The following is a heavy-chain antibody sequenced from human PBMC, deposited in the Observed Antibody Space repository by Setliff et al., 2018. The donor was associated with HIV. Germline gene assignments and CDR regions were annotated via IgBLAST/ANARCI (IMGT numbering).Heavy chain of an antibody. V-gene: IGHV4-4*07. J-gene: IGHJ3*02. D-gene: IGHD1-26*01. CDR2: FYTSGST. Sequence: TLSLTCTVSGGSINTYYWSWIRQPAGKGLEWIGRFYTSGSTNYNPSLKSRVTISVDTSKNQFSLNLTSVTAADTAVYYCARLGYSGSLVGAFDIWGQGTMVTVSS. CDR3: ARLGYSGSLVGAFDI. CDR1: GGSINTYY.